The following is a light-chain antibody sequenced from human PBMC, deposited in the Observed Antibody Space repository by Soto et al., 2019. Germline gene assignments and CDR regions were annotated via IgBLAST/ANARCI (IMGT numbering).Light chain of an antibody. CDR2: GAS. Sequence: DIQMTQSPSSLSASVGDRVAITCRAGQNIGMSLNWFQQKPGKAPKLLIYGASALQSGVPTRFSGSGSGTDFTLTITSLQPEDFATYYWRHSYNVPRTFGQGTRLDIK. V-gene: IGKV1-39*01. CDR3: RHSYNVPRT. CDR1: QNIGMS. J-gene: IGKJ1*01.